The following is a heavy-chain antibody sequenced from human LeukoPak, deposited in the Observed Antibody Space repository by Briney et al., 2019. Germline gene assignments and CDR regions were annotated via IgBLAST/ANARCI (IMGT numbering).Heavy chain of an antibody. Sequence: GGSLRLSCAASGFTFSSYSMNWVRQAPGKGLEWVSSISSSSSYIYYADSVKGRFTISRDNSKNTLYLQMNSLRAEDTAVYYCAKDRYPELPAGDFQHWGQGTLVTVSS. J-gene: IGHJ1*01. CDR3: AKDRYPELPAGDFQH. CDR2: ISSSSSYI. V-gene: IGHV3-21*01. D-gene: IGHD1-14*01. CDR1: GFTFSSYS.